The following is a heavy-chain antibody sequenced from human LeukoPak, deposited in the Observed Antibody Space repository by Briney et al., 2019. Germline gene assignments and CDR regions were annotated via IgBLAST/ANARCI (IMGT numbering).Heavy chain of an antibody. J-gene: IGHJ5*02. V-gene: IGHV4-59*01. CDR3: AREGSSGWYRGWFDP. Sequence: SETLSLTCTVSGGSISSYYWSWIRQPPGKGLEWIGYIYYSGSTNYNPSLKSRVTISVDTSKNQFSLKLSSVTAADTAVYYCAREGSSGWYRGWFDPWGQGTLVIVSS. D-gene: IGHD6-19*01. CDR1: GGSISSYY. CDR2: IYYSGST.